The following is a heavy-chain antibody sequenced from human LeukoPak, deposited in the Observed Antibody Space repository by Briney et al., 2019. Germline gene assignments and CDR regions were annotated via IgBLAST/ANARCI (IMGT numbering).Heavy chain of an antibody. D-gene: IGHD2-21*02. Sequence: GGSLRLSCAASGFTFSSYWMSWVRQAPGKGLEWVANIKQGGSEEYYVDSVKGRFTISRDNAKNSLYLQMNSLRAEDTAVYYCAIDIVVVTAYFDYWGQGTLVTVSS. V-gene: IGHV3-7*05. CDR3: AIDIVVVTAYFDY. CDR2: IKQGGSEE. CDR1: GFTFSSYW. J-gene: IGHJ4*02.